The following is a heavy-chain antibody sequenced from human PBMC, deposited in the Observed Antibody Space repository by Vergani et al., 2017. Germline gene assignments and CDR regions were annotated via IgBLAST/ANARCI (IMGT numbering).Heavy chain of an antibody. D-gene: IGHD6-13*01. CDR3: AKDVAAADPGLDGMDV. CDR2: ISWNSGSI. CDR1: GFTFDDYA. J-gene: IGHJ6*02. Sequence: EVQLVESGGGLVQPGRSLRLSCAASGFTFDDYAMHWVRQAPGKGLEWVSGISWNSGSIGYADSVKGRFTISRDNAKNSLYLQMNSLRAEDTALYYCAKDVAAADPGLDGMDVWGQGTTVTVSS. V-gene: IGHV3-9*01.